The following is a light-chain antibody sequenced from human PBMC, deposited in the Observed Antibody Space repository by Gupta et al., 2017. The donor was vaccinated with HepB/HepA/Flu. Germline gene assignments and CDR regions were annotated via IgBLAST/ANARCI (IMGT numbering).Light chain of an antibody. Sequence: DIQMTQSPSSLSASVGDRVTITCRASQSISSYLNWYKQKPGKAPKLLIYAASSWQSGVPSRFSGSGYGTDFTLTISSRQPEDFATYYCQQSDSNPLYTFGQGTKMDIK. CDR3: QQSDSNPLYT. J-gene: IGKJ2*01. CDR1: QSISSY. V-gene: IGKV1-39*01. CDR2: AAS.